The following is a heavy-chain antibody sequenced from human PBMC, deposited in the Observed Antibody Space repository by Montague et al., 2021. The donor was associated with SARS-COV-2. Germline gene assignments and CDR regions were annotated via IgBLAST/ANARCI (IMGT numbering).Heavy chain of an antibody. J-gene: IGHJ4*02. D-gene: IGHD6-13*01. Sequence: CAISGDSDCIKTAGRSWVRHTPSRGPQRLRGSHYRPKWNYDYAVYVKSRMTISPDTSKNQLSLQLSSVTPEDRAVYYCARDPRYSLSWSFDYWGQGTLVTVSS. CDR1: GDSDCIKTAG. V-gene: IGHV6-1*01. CDR3: ARDPRYSLSWSFDY. CDR2: SHYRPKWNY.